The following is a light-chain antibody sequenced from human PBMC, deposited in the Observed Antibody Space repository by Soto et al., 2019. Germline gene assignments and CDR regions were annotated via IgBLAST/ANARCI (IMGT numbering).Light chain of an antibody. J-gene: IGLJ2*01. V-gene: IGLV2-14*01. CDR1: SSDVGGYNY. CDR3: SSYTSSSTLGVV. Sequence: QSVLTQPASLSGSPGQSITISCTGTSSDVGGYNYVSWYQQHPGKAPKLMIYDVSNRPSGVSNRFSGSKSGNTASLTISGLQAEDEADYYCSSYTSSSTLGVVFGGGTQLTVL. CDR2: DVS.